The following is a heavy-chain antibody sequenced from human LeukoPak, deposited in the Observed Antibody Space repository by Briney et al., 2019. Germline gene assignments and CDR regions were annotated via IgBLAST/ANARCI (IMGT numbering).Heavy chain of an antibody. D-gene: IGHD3-22*01. J-gene: IGHJ4*02. Sequence: PGGSLRLSRVASGFTFSSYWMHWVRQATGKGLVWVSRINRDGSSTTYAASVKGRFTISRDNAENTLYLQMNSLRAEDTAMYYCARQYYYESSGYYPWDYWGQGTLVTVSS. CDR3: ARQYYYESSGYYPWDY. CDR2: INRDGSST. V-gene: IGHV3-74*01. CDR1: GFTFSSYW.